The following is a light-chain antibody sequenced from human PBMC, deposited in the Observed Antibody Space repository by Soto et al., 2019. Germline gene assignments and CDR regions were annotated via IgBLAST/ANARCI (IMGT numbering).Light chain of an antibody. CDR1: SGHSDYA. CDR3: QTWGTASHEV. CDR2: LNSDGSH. Sequence: QPVLTQSPSASAYLGASVKLTCTLNSGHSDYAIAWHQHQPEKGPRFLMKLNSDGSHTKADGIPNRFSGSSSGAERYLTISSLQSEDEADYYCQTWGTASHEVFGGGTQLTVL. J-gene: IGLJ2*01. V-gene: IGLV4-69*01.